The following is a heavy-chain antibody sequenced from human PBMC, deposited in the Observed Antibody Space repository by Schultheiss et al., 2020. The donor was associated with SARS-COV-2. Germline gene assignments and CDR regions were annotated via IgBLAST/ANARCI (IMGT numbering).Heavy chain of an antibody. D-gene: IGHD5-24*01. CDR1: GYTFTSYG. J-gene: IGHJ3*02. CDR2: ISAYNGNT. V-gene: IGHV1-18*01. CDR3: ARDGDGYNPRDAFDI. Sequence: ASVKVSCKASGYTFTSYGISWVRQAPGQGLEWMGWISAYNGNTNYAQKLQGRVTMTTDTSTSTAYMELRSLRSDDTAVYYCARDGDGYNPRDAFDIWGQGTMVTVSS.